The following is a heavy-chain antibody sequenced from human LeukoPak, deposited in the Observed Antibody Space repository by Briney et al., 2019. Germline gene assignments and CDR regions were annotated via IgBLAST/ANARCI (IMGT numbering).Heavy chain of an antibody. CDR2: MYTLGNT. Sequence: PGGSLRLSCAASGFTVSSNYMTWVRQAPGKGLEWVSVMYTLGNTYYADSVRGRFTISRDNSKNTLYLQMNSLRAEDTAAYYCAGYSGRYPYNMDVWGKGTTVTISS. V-gene: IGHV3-66*01. D-gene: IGHD1-26*01. CDR3: AGYSGRYPYNMDV. CDR1: GFTVSSNY. J-gene: IGHJ6*03.